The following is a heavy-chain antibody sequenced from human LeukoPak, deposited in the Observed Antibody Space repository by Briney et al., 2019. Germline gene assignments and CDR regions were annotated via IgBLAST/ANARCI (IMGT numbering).Heavy chain of an antibody. V-gene: IGHV3-23*01. D-gene: IGHD6-19*01. CDR3: AKGSSGWYNNWFDP. J-gene: IGHJ5*02. CDR1: GSTFSSYA. Sequence: PGGSLRLSCAASGSTFSSYAMSWVRQAPGKGLEWVSAISGSGGSTYYADSVKGRFTISRDDSKNTLYLQMNSLRAEDTAVYYCAKGSSGWYNNWFDPWGQGTLVTVSS. CDR2: ISGSGGST.